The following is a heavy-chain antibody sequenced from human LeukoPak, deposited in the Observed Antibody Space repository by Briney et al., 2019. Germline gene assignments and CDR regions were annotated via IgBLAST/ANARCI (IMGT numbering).Heavy chain of an antibody. CDR3: ARGIVSNGDYGY. V-gene: IGHV4-59*01. CDR2: MYNSGST. CDR1: GGSISGSY. D-gene: IGHD4-17*01. Sequence: SETLCLTCTVSGGSISGSYLSWIRQPPGKGLEWISYMYNSGSTNYNPSLKSRVTISIDTSKNQFSLKLSSLTAADTAIYYCARGIVSNGDYGYWGQGILGTVSS. J-gene: IGHJ4*02.